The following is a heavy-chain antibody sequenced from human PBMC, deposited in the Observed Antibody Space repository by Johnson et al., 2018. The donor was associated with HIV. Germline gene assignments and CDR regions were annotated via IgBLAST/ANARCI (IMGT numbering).Heavy chain of an antibody. CDR2: ISSSGSTI. CDR1: GFTFSDYY. D-gene: IGHD3-22*01. CDR3: ARGRKSSGYIDAFDI. J-gene: IGHJ3*02. V-gene: IGHV3-11*04. Sequence: QVQLVESGGGVVQPGRSLRLSCAASGFTFSDYYMSWIRQAPRKGLEWISYISSSGSTIYYQDSVKGGFTISRDNAKNSLYLQMNSLRAEDTAVYYCARGRKSSGYIDAFDIWGQGTMVTVSS.